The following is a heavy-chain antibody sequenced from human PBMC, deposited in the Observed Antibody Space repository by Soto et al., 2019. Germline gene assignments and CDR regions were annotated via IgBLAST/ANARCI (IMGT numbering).Heavy chain of an antibody. CDR2: TSYDESNK. V-gene: IGHV3-30*01. CDR3: AIDRRVGTRDYYYYYGMDV. Sequence: QVQLVESGGGVVQPGRSLRLSCAASGFTFSNYAMHWVRQAPGKELEWVAVTSYDESNKYYADSVQGRFTISRDNSKNTLYLQMNSLRAEDTAVYYCAIDRRVGTRDYYYYYGMDVWGQGTTVTVSS. J-gene: IGHJ6*02. CDR1: GFTFSNYA. D-gene: IGHD1-26*01.